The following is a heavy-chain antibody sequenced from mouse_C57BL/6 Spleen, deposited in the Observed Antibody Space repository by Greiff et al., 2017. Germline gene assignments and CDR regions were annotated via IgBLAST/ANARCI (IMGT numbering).Heavy chain of an antibody. J-gene: IGHJ2*01. CDR3: ATYGSLDY. CDR1: GYSFTGYY. D-gene: IGHD1-1*01. CDR2: INPSTGGT. V-gene: IGHV1-43*01. Sequence: EVQRVESGPELVKPGASVKISCKASGYSFTGYYMHWVKQSSEKSLEWIGEINPSTGGTSYNQKFKGKATLTVDKSSSTAYMQLKSLTSEDSAVYYCATYGSLDYWGQGTTLTVSS.